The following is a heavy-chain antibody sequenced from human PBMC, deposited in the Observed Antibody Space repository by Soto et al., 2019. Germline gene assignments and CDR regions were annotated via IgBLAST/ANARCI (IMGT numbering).Heavy chain of an antibody. D-gene: IGHD3-10*01. CDR2: IWYDGSNR. V-gene: IGHV3-33*06. CDR3: AQDLNYYASGIYPHDMDV. J-gene: IGHJ6*02. Sequence: QVQLVESGGGVVQPGRSLRLSCAASGFTFSEYGMHWVRQAPGKGLEWVAVIWYDGSNRYYADSVNGRFTISRDNSKNTVYLRMNSLRAEDTAVYYCAQDLNYYASGIYPHDMDVWGLGTTVIVSS. CDR1: GFTFSEYG.